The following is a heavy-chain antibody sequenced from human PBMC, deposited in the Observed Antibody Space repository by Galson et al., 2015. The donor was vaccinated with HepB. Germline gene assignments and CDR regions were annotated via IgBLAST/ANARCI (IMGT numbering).Heavy chain of an antibody. V-gene: IGHV1-24*01. J-gene: IGHJ4*02. CDR3: ATVGGSGWILDY. CDR1: GYTLTELS. D-gene: IGHD6-19*01. Sequence: SVKVSCKVSGYTLTELSMHWVRQAPGKGLEWMGGFDPEDGETIYAQKFQGRVTMTEDTSTDTAYMELSSLRSEDTAVYYCATVGGSGWILDYWGQGTLVTVSS. CDR2: FDPEDGET.